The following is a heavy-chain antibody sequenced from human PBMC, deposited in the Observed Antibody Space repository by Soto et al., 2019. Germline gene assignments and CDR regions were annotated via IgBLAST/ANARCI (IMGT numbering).Heavy chain of an antibody. D-gene: IGHD1-26*01. J-gene: IGHJ4*02. V-gene: IGHV4-34*01. CDR3: ARGLGRIFDY. CDR1: GGSFSGYY. CDR2: INHSGST. Sequence: QVQLQQWGAGLLKPSETLSLTCAVYGGSFSGYYWNWIRQPPGKGLEWIGEINHSGSTNYNPSLKSRVTLSVDTSKNQCSLKLSSVTAADTAVYYCARGLGRIFDYWGQGTLVTVSS.